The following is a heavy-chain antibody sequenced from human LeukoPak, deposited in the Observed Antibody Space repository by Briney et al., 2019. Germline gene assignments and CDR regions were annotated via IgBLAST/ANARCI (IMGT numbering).Heavy chain of an antibody. CDR1: GFTFSSYA. V-gene: IGHV3-23*01. CDR3: AKVVLVGYDILTGYYYFDY. Sequence: PGGTLRLSCAASGFTFSSYAMTWVRQAPGKGLEWVSTISDSGGSTYCTDSLKGRFTTSRDNSKNTLYLQMNSLRAEDTALYYCAKVVLVGYDILTGYYYFDYWGQGTLVTVSS. CDR2: ISDSGGST. D-gene: IGHD3-9*01. J-gene: IGHJ4*02.